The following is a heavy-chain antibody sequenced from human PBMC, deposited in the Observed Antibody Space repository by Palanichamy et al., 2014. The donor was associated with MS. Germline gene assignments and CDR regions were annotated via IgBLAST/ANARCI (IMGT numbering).Heavy chain of an antibody. V-gene: IGHV4-31*03. CDR3: ARLGYCSGGSCYSDNYFDC. Sequence: GEPSQTLSLTCTVSGGSISSGGYYWSWIRQHPGEGLEWIGYIYYSGSAYYNPSLKSRFTISVDTSKNQFSLKLSSVTAADAAVYYCARLGYCSGGSCYSDNYFDCWGQGTLVTVSS. CDR1: GGSISSGGYY. CDR2: IYYSGSA. J-gene: IGHJ4*02. D-gene: IGHD2-15*01.